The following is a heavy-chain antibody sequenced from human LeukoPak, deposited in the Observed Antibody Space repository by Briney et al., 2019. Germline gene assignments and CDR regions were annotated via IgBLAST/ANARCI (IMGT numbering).Heavy chain of an antibody. Sequence: SGGSLRLSCAASGFTFSSYAMHWVRQAPGKGLEWVAVISYDGSNKYYADSVKGRFTISRDNSKNTLYLQMNSLRAEDTAVYYCACVYYDFWSGYNPGDYWGQGTLVTVSS. CDR2: ISYDGSNK. D-gene: IGHD3-3*01. J-gene: IGHJ4*02. V-gene: IGHV3-30*04. CDR3: ACVYYDFWSGYNPGDY. CDR1: GFTFSSYA.